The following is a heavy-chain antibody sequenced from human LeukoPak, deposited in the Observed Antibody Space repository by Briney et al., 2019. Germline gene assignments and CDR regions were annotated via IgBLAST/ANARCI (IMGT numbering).Heavy chain of an antibody. J-gene: IGHJ4*02. Sequence: ASVRVSCKDCGCTFTSYAMHWVRQAPGQRLEWMGWINAGNGNTKYSQKFHGRVTITRDTSASTAYMELSSLRSEDTTVYYCARGYSSGWYDYWGQGTLVTVSS. CDR3: ARGYSSGWYDY. D-gene: IGHD6-19*01. V-gene: IGHV1-3*01. CDR1: GCTFTSYA. CDR2: INAGNGNT.